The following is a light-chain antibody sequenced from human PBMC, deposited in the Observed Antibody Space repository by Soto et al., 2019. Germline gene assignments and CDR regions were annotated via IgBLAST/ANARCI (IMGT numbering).Light chain of an antibody. V-gene: IGKV3-20*01. J-gene: IGKJ1*01. CDR1: QSISSNY. CDR2: GAS. CDR3: QQYSSSPTWT. Sequence: EIVLTQSPGTLSLSPGERATLSCRASQSISSNYLAGYQQKPGQAPRLLIYGASSRTTGIPDRFSGSGSGTEFTITIIRLEPHDVAVYYCQQYSSSPTWTFGQGTKVEVK.